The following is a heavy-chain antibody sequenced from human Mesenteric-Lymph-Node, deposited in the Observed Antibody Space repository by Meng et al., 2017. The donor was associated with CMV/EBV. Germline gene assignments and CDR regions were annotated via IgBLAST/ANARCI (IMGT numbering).Heavy chain of an antibody. J-gene: IGHJ3*02. CDR3: AREAAKGYCSSTTCTDVFDI. CDR2: ISSTYTTI. Sequence: GGSLRLSCAASGFTFIDYYMAWIRQTPGKGLEWVSYISSTYTTIYYTDSVKGRFTISRDNAKNSLYLQMNSLRADDTAVYYCAREAAKGYCSSTTCTDVFDIWGQGTMVTVSS. V-gene: IGHV3-11*01. D-gene: IGHD2-2*01. CDR1: GFTFIDYY.